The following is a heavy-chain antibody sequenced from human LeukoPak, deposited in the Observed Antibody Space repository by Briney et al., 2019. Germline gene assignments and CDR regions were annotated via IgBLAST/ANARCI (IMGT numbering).Heavy chain of an antibody. CDR3: ARGIFAPDY. J-gene: IGHJ4*02. D-gene: IGHD2-15*01. CDR2: ISGSGEGT. Sequence: PGGSLRLSCAASGFTVSSNYMSWVRQAPGKGLEWVSGISGSGEGTYYADSVKGRFTISRDNSKNTLYVQMNSLRAEDTAVYYCARGIFAPDYWGQGSLVTVSS. CDR1: GFTVSSNY. V-gene: IGHV3-23*01.